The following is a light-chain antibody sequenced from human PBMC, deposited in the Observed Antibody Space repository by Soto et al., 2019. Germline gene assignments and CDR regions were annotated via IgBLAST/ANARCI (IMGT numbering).Light chain of an antibody. CDR2: EVS. V-gene: IGLV2-8*01. J-gene: IGLJ2*01. Sequence: QSALTQPASVSGSPGQSIAISCTGNSSGIGTFNLVSWYQQHPGRAPKLIIYEVSKRPSGVPDRFSGSKSGNTASLTVSGLQVEDEADYYCSSFEASNNLLFGGGTKLTVL. CDR1: SSGIGTFNL. CDR3: SSFEASNNLL.